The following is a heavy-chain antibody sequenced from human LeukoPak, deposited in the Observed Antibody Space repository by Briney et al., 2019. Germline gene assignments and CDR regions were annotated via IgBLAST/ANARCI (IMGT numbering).Heavy chain of an antibody. CDR3: ARDGGRGYYDSSGYYWAY. Sequence: SETLSLTCTVSGGSISSSSYYWGWIRQPPGKGLEWIGSIYYSGSTYYNPSLKSRVTISVDTSKNQFSLKLSSVTAADTAVYYCARDGGRGYYDSSGYYWAYWGQGTLVTVSS. V-gene: IGHV4-39*07. J-gene: IGHJ4*02. CDR2: IYYSGST. D-gene: IGHD3-22*01. CDR1: GGSISSSSYY.